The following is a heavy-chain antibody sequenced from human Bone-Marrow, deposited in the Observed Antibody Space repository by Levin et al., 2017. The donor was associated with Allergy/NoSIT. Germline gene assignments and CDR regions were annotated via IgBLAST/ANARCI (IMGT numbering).Heavy chain of an antibody. V-gene: IGHV3-53*01. Sequence: LSLTCAASGFTVSSNYMSWVRQAPGKGLEWVSVIYSGGSTYYADSVKGRFTISRDNSKNTLYLQMNSLRAEDTAVYYCARDGGSSGWYRYYYYYGMDVWGQGTTVTVSS. J-gene: IGHJ6*02. CDR1: GFTVSSNY. CDR3: ARDGGSSGWYRYYYYYGMDV. CDR2: IYSGGST. D-gene: IGHD6-19*01.